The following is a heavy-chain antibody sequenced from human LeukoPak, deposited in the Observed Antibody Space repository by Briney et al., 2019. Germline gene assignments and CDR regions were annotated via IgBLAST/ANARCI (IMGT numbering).Heavy chain of an antibody. D-gene: IGHD4-17*01. CDR1: GFSFSAYW. CDR2: IKQDGSEQ. V-gene: IGHV3-7*02. Sequence: PGGSLRLSCAASGFSFSAYWMNWVRQAPGRGLEWVGNIKQDGSEQYYVDSVKGRFTISRDNAKNSLYLQMSSLRAEDTAVYYCAGGEYAGYWGQGTLVTVSS. CDR3: AGGEYAGY. J-gene: IGHJ4*02.